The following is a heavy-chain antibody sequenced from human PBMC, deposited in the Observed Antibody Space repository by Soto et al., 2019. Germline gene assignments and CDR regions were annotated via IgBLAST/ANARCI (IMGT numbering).Heavy chain of an antibody. J-gene: IGHJ5*02. CDR3: ARDRGGPYYYDPANWFDP. CDR2: SDYSGST. CDR1: GGSISSGDYY. V-gene: IGHV4-30-4*01. D-gene: IGHD3-22*01. Sequence: PSETLSLTCTVSGGSISSGDYYWSWIRQPPGKGLEWIGYSDYSGSTDYNPSLKSRVTIAVDTSKNQFSLKLRSVTAADTAVYYCARDRGGPYYYDPANWFDPWGKGTLVTVSS.